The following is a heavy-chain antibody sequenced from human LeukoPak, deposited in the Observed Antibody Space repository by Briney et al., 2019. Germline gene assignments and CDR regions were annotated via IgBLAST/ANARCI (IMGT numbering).Heavy chain of an antibody. D-gene: IGHD6-19*01. CDR1: GGSISSSSYY. Sequence: SETLSLTCTVSGGSISSSSYYWGWIRQPPGKGLGWIGSIYYSGSTYYNPSLKSRVTISVDTSKNQFSLKLSSVTAADTAVYYCARRGLGFCGWYGYWGRGTLVTVSS. J-gene: IGHJ4*02. CDR3: ARRGLGFCGWYGY. V-gene: IGHV4-39*01. CDR2: IYYSGST.